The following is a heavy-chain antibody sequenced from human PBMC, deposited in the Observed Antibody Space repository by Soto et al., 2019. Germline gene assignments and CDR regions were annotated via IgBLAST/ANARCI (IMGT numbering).Heavy chain of an antibody. V-gene: IGHV3-21*01. CDR3: ARDRSVDYGYCIGY. CDR2: ISSSSIYI. CDR1: GFTFSSYS. Sequence: EVQRVESGGGLVKPGGSLRLSCAASGFTFSSYSMTWVRQAPGKGLEGVSSISSSSIYIYYADSVKGRFTISRDNAKNSLYLQMNSLRAEDTAVYYWARDRSVDYGYCIGYWGQGTLVTVSS. J-gene: IGHJ4*02. D-gene: IGHD4-17*01.